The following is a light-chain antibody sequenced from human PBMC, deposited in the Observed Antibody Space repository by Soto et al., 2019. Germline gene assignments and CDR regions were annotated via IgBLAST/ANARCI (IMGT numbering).Light chain of an antibody. V-gene: IGLV2-8*01. CDR3: AAWDDSLNGYYV. CDR1: SSDVGAYDY. J-gene: IGLJ1*01. CDR2: EIN. Sequence: QSVLTQPPSASGSPGQSVTISCTGTSSDVGAYDYVSWYQQHPGKAPKLMIYEINKRPSGVPDRFSGSKSGNTASLTVSGLQAEDEADYYCAAWDDSLNGYYVFGTGTKLTVL.